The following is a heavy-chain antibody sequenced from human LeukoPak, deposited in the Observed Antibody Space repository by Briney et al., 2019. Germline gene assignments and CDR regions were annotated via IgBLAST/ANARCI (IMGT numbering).Heavy chain of an antibody. CDR2: MYHSGIT. J-gene: IGHJ5*02. Sequence: SETLSLTCTVSGYSINSAYYWGWIRQPPGRGLEWIGTMYHSGITYYNLSLKSRVAISVDTSKNQFSLKLYSVTAADTAVYYCARLTPGKNWFDPWGHGTLVTVS. D-gene: IGHD3-10*01. CDR3: ARLTPGKNWFDP. CDR1: GYSINSAYY. V-gene: IGHV4-38-2*02.